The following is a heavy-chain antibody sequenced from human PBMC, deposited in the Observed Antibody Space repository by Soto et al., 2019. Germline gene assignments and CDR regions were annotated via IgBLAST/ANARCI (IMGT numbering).Heavy chain of an antibody. D-gene: IGHD3-22*01. CDR3: ARVDTYYYDSSGYFDI. Sequence: ASVKVSCKASGYTFTSYDINWERQATGQGLEWMGWMNPNSGNTGYAQKFQGRVTITADESTSTAYMELSSLRSEDTAVYYCARVDTYYYDSSGYFDIWGQGTMVTVSS. CDR1: GYTFTSYD. CDR2: MNPNSGNT. J-gene: IGHJ3*02. V-gene: IGHV1-8*01.